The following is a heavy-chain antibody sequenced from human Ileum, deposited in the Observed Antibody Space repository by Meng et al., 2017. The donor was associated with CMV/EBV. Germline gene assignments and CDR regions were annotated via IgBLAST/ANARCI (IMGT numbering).Heavy chain of an antibody. CDR2: INADSAKP. CDR3: ARIWSGRGDYGKDV. V-gene: IGHV1-18*01. J-gene: IGHJ6*01. D-gene: IGHD2-15*01. Sequence: ASVKVSCKASGYTFTTYGVAWVRQAPVQGLEWMGWINADSAKPRYAQRVQGRVNMTRDVATSIAYMDLRSLRADDTAVYYCARIWSGRGDYGKDVCEQGITTVSS. CDR1: GYTFTTYG.